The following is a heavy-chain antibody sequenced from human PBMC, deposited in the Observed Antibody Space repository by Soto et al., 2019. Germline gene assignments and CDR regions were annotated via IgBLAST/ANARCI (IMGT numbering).Heavy chain of an antibody. Sequence: VQLVESGGGLVQPGGSLRLSCAASGFTFSSYGMHWVRQAPGKGLEWVAVISYDGSNKYYADSVKGRFTISRDNSKNTLYLQMNSLRAEDTAVYYCANVGGYSDYWGQGTLVTVSS. V-gene: IGHV3-30*18. J-gene: IGHJ4*02. D-gene: IGHD5-18*01. CDR2: ISYDGSNK. CDR3: ANVGGYSDY. CDR1: GFTFSSYG.